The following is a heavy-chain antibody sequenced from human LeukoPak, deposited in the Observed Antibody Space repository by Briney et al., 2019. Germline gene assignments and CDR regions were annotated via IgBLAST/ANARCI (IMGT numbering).Heavy chain of an antibody. D-gene: IGHD5-18*01. CDR1: GFTFSRYW. J-gene: IGHJ4*02. Sequence: PGGSLRLSCAASGFTFSRYWMTWVRQATGKGLEWVANIKQDGSERYYADSVKGRFTISRDNAKNSLYLEMNSLRVEDTAVYYCARGGYSYGNFDYWGQGTLVTVSS. CDR3: ARGGYSYGNFDY. CDR2: IKQDGSER. V-gene: IGHV3-7*03.